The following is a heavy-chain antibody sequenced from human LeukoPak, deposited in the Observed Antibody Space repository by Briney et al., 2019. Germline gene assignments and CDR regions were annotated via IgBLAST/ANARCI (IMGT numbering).Heavy chain of an antibody. CDR1: GYSFTTYW. D-gene: IGHD5-12*01. CDR3: ARVASASSKIDS. V-gene: IGHV5-51*01. CDR2: IYPDDSDT. J-gene: IGHJ4*02. Sequence: GESLKISCQASGYSFTTYWIGWVRQMPGSGLEWMGVIYPDDSDTRYSPSFQGQVTISADKSINTAYLQWSSLKTSDTAIYYCARVASASSKIDSWGQGTLVTVSS.